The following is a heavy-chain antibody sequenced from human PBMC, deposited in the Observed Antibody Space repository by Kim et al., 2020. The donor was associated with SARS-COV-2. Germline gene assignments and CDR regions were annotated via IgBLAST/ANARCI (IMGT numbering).Heavy chain of an antibody. CDR1: GFTFSSYS. Sequence: GGSLRLSCAASGFTFSSYSMNWVSQAPGKGLEWVSSISSSSSYIYYADSVKGRFTISRDNAKNSLYLQMNSLRAEDTAVYYCARPGWSITGTTCYFDYWGQGTLVTVSS. CDR3: ARPGWSITGTTCYFDY. CDR2: ISSSSSYI. D-gene: IGHD1-7*01. V-gene: IGHV3-21*01. J-gene: IGHJ4*02.